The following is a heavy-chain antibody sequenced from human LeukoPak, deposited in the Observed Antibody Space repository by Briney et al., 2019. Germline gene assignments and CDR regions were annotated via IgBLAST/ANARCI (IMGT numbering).Heavy chain of an antibody. CDR3: AKDMTAMEYYFDY. Sequence: GSLRLSCAASGFTFSSYGMHWVRQAPGKGLEWVAFIRYDGSNKYYADSVKGRFTISRDNSKNTLYLQMNSLRAEDTAVYYCAKDMTAMEYYFDYWGQGTLVTVSS. J-gene: IGHJ4*02. CDR1: GFTFSSYG. V-gene: IGHV3-30*02. D-gene: IGHD5-18*01. CDR2: IRYDGSNK.